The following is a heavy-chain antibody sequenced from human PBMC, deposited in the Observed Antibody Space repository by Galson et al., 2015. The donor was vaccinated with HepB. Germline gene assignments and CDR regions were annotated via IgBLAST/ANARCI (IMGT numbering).Heavy chain of an antibody. CDR1: GFTFSSYG. D-gene: IGHD3-10*01. CDR2: IWYDGSNK. Sequence: SLRLSCAASGFTFSSYGMHWVRQAPGKGLEWVAVIWYDGSNKYYADSVKGRFTISRDNSKNTLYLQMNSLRAEDTAVYYCARGYGFGELFESDYWGQGTLAPVSS. CDR3: ARGYGFGELFESDY. J-gene: IGHJ4*02. V-gene: IGHV3-33*01.